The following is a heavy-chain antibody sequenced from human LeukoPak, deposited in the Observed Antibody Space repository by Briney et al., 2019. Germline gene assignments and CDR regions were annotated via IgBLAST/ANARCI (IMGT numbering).Heavy chain of an antibody. CDR3: ARDRSYVGFDY. CDR1: GFTVSTNY. CDR2: ISTSSNI. J-gene: IGHJ4*02. Sequence: PGGSLRLSCAASGFTVSTNYMNWVRQAPGKGLEWASSISTSSNIYYADSVKGRFTVSRDNAKHSVYLQTNSLRAEDTAVYYCARDRSYVGFDYWGQGTLVTVSS. D-gene: IGHD4-23*01. V-gene: IGHV3-69-1*01.